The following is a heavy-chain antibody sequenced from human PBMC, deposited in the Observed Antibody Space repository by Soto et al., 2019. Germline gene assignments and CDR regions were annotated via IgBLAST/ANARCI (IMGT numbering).Heavy chain of an antibody. CDR3: AGEGEVGVLVPAPMDV. V-gene: IGHV3-30-3*01. D-gene: IGHD2-2*01. J-gene: IGHJ6*02. Sequence: ESGGGVVQPGRSLRLSCAASGFTFSSYAMHWVRQAPGKGLEWVAVISYDGSNKYYADSVKGRFTISRDNSKNTLYLQMNSLRAEDTAVYYCAGEGEVGVLVPAPMDVLGQGTTVTVSS. CDR2: ISYDGSNK. CDR1: GFTFSSYA.